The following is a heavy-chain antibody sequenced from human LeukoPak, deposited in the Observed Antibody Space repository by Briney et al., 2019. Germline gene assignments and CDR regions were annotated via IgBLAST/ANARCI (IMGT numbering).Heavy chain of an antibody. V-gene: IGHV4-4*07. CDR3: ARDLVLGSPPYFFFDS. D-gene: IGHD4/OR15-4a*01. CDR2: VHTSGST. Sequence: SETLSLTCAVSGGSISSAYWSWIRQPAGKGLEWIGRVHTSGSTNYNPSLKSRVTMSVDTSKNQFSLKLSSVTAADTAVYYCARDLVLGSPPYFFFDSWGQGTRVTVSS. CDR1: GGSISSAY. J-gene: IGHJ4*02.